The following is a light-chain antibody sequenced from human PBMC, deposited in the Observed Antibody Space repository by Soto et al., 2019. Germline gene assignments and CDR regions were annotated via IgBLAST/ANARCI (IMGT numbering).Light chain of an antibody. CDR3: SSYTSSSTLLYV. J-gene: IGLJ1*01. Sequence: QSALTQPASVSGSPGQSITISCTGTSSDVGGYNYVSWYQQHPGKAPKPMIYDVSNRPSGVSNRFSGSTSGNTASLTISGLQAEDAADYSYSSYTSSSTLLYVFGTGTKLTVL. CDR2: DVS. CDR1: SSDVGGYNY. V-gene: IGLV2-14*01.